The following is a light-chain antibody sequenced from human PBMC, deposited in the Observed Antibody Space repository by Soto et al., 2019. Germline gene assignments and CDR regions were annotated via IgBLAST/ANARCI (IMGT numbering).Light chain of an antibody. Sequence: QSVLTQPASVSGSPGQSITISCTGTNSDIGIYNYVSWYQQHPGKAPKLVIYEVSKRPSGVPDRFSGSKSGNTASLTVSGLQAEDEADYYCSSYAGSNNLVFGGGTQLTVL. J-gene: IGLJ2*01. CDR2: EVS. CDR3: SSYAGSNNLV. CDR1: NSDIGIYNY. V-gene: IGLV2-8*01.